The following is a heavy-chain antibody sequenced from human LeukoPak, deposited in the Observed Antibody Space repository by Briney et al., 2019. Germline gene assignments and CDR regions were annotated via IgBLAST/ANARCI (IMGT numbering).Heavy chain of an antibody. CDR2: INHSGST. J-gene: IGHJ5*02. CDR1: GGSFSGYY. CDR3: ARKLMMVALMGARRELWFDP. V-gene: IGHV4-34*01. D-gene: IGHD3-22*01. Sequence: SETLSLTCAVYGGSFSGYYWSWIRQPPGKGLEWIGEINHSGSTNYNPSLKSRVTISVDTSKNQFSLKLSSVTAADTAVYYCARKLMMVALMGARRELWFDPWGQGTLVTVSS.